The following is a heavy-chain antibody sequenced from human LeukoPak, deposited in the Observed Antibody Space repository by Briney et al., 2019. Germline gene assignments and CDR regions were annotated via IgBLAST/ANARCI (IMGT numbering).Heavy chain of an antibody. CDR2: IYSGGST. V-gene: IGHV3-53*01. Sequence: GGSLGLSCAVSGFTVSSNYMTWVRQAPGKGLEWVSVIYSGGSTYYADSVKGRFTISRDNSKNTLFLQMNSLRAEDTAVYYCARNFALDYWGQGTLVTVSS. CDR3: ARNFALDY. J-gene: IGHJ4*02. CDR1: GFTVSSNY.